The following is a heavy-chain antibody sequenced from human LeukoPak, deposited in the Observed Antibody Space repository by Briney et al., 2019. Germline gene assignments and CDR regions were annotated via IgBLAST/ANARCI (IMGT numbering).Heavy chain of an antibody. Sequence: PGGSLRLSCAASGFTSSSYGMYWVRQAPDKGLELVAFTRSNADNKYYPVSVRGRFTISRDNPKNTLYLQMNSLRVEDTAVYFCAKGVPNWGNLDNWRQGTLVTVSS. CDR3: AKGVPNWGNLDN. D-gene: IGHD7-27*01. CDR1: GFTSSSYG. J-gene: IGHJ4*02. V-gene: IGHV3-30*02. CDR2: TRSNADNK.